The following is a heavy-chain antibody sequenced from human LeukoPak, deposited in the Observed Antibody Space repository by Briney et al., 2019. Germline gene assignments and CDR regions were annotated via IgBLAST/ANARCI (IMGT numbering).Heavy chain of an antibody. V-gene: IGHV4-59*12. CDR1: GGSISSYY. D-gene: IGHD2-2*01. CDR3: ARVSGYCSSTSCSNWFDP. Sequence: SETLSLTCTVSGGSISSYYWSWIRQPPGKGLEWIGYIYYSGSTNYNPSLKSRVTISVDTSKNQFSLELSSVTAADTAVYYCARVSGYCSSTSCSNWFDPWGQGTLVTVSS. J-gene: IGHJ5*02. CDR2: IYYSGST.